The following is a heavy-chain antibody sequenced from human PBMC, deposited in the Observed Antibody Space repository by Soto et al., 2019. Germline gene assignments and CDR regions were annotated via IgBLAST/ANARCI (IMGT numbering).Heavy chain of an antibody. CDR2: ITSTAITT. V-gene: IGHV3-23*01. Sequence: GGSLRLSCAASGFTFSTYAMTWVRQAPGKGLEWVSSITSTAITTSYSGSVKGRFAISRDNSKSTLYLQVNSLRAEDTAVYYCAKDAVYGDGLWLVAYWGQGTLVTVSS. J-gene: IGHJ4*02. CDR3: AKDAVYGDGLWLVAY. CDR1: GFTFSTYA. D-gene: IGHD4-17*01.